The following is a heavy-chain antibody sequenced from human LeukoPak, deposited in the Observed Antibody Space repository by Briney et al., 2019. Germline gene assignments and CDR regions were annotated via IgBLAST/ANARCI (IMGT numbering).Heavy chain of an antibody. J-gene: IGHJ3*02. CDR1: GFTFTSSA. Sequence: ASVKVSCKASGFTFTSSAVQWVRQARGQRLEWIGGIVVGSGNTNYAQKFQERVTITRDMSTSTAYMELSSLRSEDTAVYYCAAGDPAVIWYDAFDIWGQGTMVTVSS. CDR3: AAGDPAVIWYDAFDI. D-gene: IGHD3-22*01. CDR2: IVVGSGNT. V-gene: IGHV1-58*01.